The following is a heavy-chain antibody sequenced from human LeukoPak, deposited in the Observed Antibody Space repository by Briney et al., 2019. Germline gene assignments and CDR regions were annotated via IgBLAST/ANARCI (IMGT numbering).Heavy chain of an antibody. CDR2: ITNSGDYR. CDR1: GFTFDSDA. D-gene: IGHD5-18*01. J-gene: IGHJ4*02. Sequence: GRSLRLSCAASGFTFDSDAMTWVRQAPGKGLEWVSAITNSGDYRDYADSVKGRFTISRDNSKSTVFLQMNSLRAEDTAVYYCAKRSGSNYGYNDYWGQGTLVTVSS. V-gene: IGHV3-23*01. CDR3: AKRSGSNYGYNDY.